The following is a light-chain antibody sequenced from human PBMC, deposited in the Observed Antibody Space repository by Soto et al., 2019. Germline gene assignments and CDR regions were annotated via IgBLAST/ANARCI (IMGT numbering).Light chain of an antibody. CDR1: STDISSTNY. V-gene: IGLV2-14*01. CDR2: EFT. Sequence: SVLTPPASVSGSPGQSIATSCTGTSTDISSTNYASWYQQHPGKAPKLIIYEFTNRPSWVSDRFSGPNSDNTASLIISGLQAEDEAHYYCSSYRITTVVYGCGTKVTVL. J-gene: IGLJ1*01. CDR3: SSYRITTVV.